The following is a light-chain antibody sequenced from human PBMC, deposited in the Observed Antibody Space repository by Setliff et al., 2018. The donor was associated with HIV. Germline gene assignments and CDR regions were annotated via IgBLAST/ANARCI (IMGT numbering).Light chain of an antibody. CDR1: SGDVGRYNL. Sequence: QSALTQPASVSGSPGQSITISCTGTSGDVGRYNLVSWYQQQPGKPPKLMIYQASKRPSGVSNRSSGSKSGNTASLTISGLQAEDEADYYCCSNTGSNTYVFGSGTKVTVL. J-gene: IGLJ1*01. CDR3: CSNTGSNTYV. CDR2: QAS. V-gene: IGLV2-23*01.